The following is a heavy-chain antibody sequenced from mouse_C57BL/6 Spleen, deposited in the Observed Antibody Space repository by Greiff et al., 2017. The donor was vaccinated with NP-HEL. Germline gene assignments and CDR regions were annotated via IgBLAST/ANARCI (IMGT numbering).Heavy chain of an antibody. J-gene: IGHJ3*01. V-gene: IGHV1-55*01. D-gene: IGHD2-4*01. CDR2: IYPGSGST. CDR3: ARGEPYDYLAWFAY. CDR1: GYTFTSYW. Sequence: QVQLQQPGAELVKPGASVKMSCKASGYTFTSYWITWVKQRPGQGLEWIGDIYPGSGSTNYNEKFKSKATLTVDTSSSTAYMQLSSLTSEDSAVYYCARGEPYDYLAWFAYWGQGTLVTVSA.